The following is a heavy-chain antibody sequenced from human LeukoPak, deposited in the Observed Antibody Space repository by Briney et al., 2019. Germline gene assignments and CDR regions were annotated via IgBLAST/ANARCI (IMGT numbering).Heavy chain of an antibody. D-gene: IGHD6-13*01. J-gene: IGHJ4*02. Sequence: PGGSLRLSCAASGWSFDDYGLSWVRQAPGKGLEWVSGINWDGENTGYADSVKGRFTISRDNAENALYLQMNRLRAEDTAMYYCARDFRSSWYSFGYWGRGTLVTVSS. CDR1: GWSFDDYG. CDR2: INWDGENT. CDR3: ARDFRSSWYSFGY. V-gene: IGHV3-20*04.